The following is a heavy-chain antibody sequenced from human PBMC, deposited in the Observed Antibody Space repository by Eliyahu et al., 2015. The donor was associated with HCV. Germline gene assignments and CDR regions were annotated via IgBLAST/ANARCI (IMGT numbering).Heavy chain of an antibody. D-gene: IGHD5-18*01. CDR2: INNDGSST. J-gene: IGHJ3*02. V-gene: IGHV3-74*01. Sequence: EVQLVESGGGLVQPGGSLRLSCAASGFAFSSLWMHWVRQAPGKGLVWVSYINNDGSSTEYMDSVKGRFTISRDNAKNTLHLHMNSLRAEDTAVYYCARGGYGAVDIWGQGTMVTVSS. CDR1: GFAFSSLW. CDR3: ARGGYGAVDI.